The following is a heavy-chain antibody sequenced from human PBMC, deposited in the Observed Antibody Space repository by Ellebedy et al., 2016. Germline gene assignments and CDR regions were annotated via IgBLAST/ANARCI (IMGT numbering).Heavy chain of an antibody. Sequence: GGSLRLXCAASGFTFSNYAMSWVRQAPGKGLEWVSGISDSGVSTYYADSVKGRFTISRDSSENTLYLQMNSLRAEDTAVYYCAKSGYGDYFDYWGQGTLVTVSS. CDR1: GFTFSNYA. CDR3: AKSGYGDYFDY. D-gene: IGHD4-17*01. CDR2: ISDSGVST. J-gene: IGHJ4*02. V-gene: IGHV3-23*01.